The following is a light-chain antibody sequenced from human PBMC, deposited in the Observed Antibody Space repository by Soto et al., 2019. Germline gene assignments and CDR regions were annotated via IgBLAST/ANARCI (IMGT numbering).Light chain of an antibody. J-gene: IGKJ1*01. CDR2: TAS. CDR3: QQYNNYWT. CDR1: QRINSW. V-gene: IGKV1-5*03. Sequence: DIPMTQSPSTLSASIGDRVTITCRASQRINSWLAWYQQKPGKAPKLLIYTASSLESVVPSRFSGSGSGTEFTLTISSLQPDDFATYYFQQYNNYWTFGQGTKVEIK.